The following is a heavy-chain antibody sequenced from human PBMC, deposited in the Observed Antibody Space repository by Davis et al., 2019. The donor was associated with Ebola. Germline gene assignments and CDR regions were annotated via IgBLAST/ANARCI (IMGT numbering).Heavy chain of an antibody. J-gene: IGHJ4*02. V-gene: IGHV4-61*02. CDR1: GGSISSGGYY. Sequence: PSETLSLTCTVSGGSISSGGYYWSWIRQPAGKGLEWIGRIYTSGSTNYNPSLKSRVTMSVDTSKNQFSLKLSSVTAADTAVYYCARGLAGVTIFGVVTQPEGWFDYWGQGTLVTVSS. CDR2: IYTSGST. D-gene: IGHD3-3*01. CDR3: ARGLAGVTIFGVVTQPEGWFDY.